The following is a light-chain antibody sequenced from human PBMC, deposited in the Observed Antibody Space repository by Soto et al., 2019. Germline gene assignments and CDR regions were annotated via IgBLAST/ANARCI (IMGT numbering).Light chain of an antibody. J-gene: IGKJ1*01. CDR3: LQYDSWT. CDR1: QSVSNNY. CDR2: GAS. V-gene: IGKV3-20*01. Sequence: EIVLTQSQGTRSLSPGERATLSCRASQSVSNNYLAWYQQKPGQAPRLLIYGASNRATGIPDRFSVSGSGTDFTLTISRMEPEYFAVYYCLQYDSWTFGQGTKVDIK.